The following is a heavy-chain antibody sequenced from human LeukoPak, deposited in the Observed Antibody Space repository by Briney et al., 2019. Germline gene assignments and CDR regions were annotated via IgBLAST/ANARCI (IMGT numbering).Heavy chain of an antibody. J-gene: IGHJ4*02. V-gene: IGHV3-23*01. CDR2: INGSGGST. CDR3: AKSWCYDSSGYYPFDY. Sequence: GGSLRLSCAASGFTFSSCAMSWVRQASGKGLEWVSTINGSGGSTYYADSVKGRFTISRDNSKNTLYLQMNSLRAEDTAVYYCAKSWCYDSSGYYPFDYWGQGTLVTVSS. D-gene: IGHD3-22*01. CDR1: GFTFSSCA.